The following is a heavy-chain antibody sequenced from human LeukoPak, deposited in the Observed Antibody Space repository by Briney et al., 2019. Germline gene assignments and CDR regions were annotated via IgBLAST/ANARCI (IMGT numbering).Heavy chain of an antibody. CDR2: INSDGSST. CDR1: GFTFSSYW. V-gene: IGHV3-74*01. D-gene: IGHD3-3*01. J-gene: IGHJ4*02. CDR3: ARGPSRFLEWLFKMELDY. Sequence: VGSLRLSCAASGFTFSSYWMHWVRQAPGKGLVWVSRINSDGSSTSYADSVKGRFTISRDNAKNTLYLQMNSLRAEDTAVYYCARGPSRFLEWLFKMELDYWGQGELVTVSS.